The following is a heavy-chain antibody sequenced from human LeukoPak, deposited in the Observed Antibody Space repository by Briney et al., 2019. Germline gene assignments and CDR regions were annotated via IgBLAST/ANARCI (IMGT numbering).Heavy chain of an antibody. CDR3: ARALGSGVFDY. D-gene: IGHD7-27*01. CDR1: GFIFSNYW. J-gene: IGHJ4*02. CDR2: IKQDGSEK. Sequence: GGSLRLSCAASGFIFSNYWMSWVRQAPGKGLEWVANIKQDGSEKYYVDSVKGRFTISRDNAKNSLYLQMNSLRAEDTAVYYCARALGSGVFDYWGQGTLVTVSS. V-gene: IGHV3-7*01.